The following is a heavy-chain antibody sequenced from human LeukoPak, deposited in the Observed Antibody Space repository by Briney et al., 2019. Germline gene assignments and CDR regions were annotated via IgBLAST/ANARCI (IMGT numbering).Heavy chain of an antibody. V-gene: IGHV1-2*02. Sequence: ASVKVSCKASGYTFTGYYMHWVRQAPGQGLEWMGWINPNSGGTNYAQKFQGRVTMTRDTSISTAYMELSRLRSDDTAVYYCARGRVLRFLEWLLGYWGQGTLVTVSS. J-gene: IGHJ4*02. CDR3: ARGRVLRFLEWLLGY. CDR2: INPNSGGT. D-gene: IGHD3-3*01. CDR1: GYTFTGYY.